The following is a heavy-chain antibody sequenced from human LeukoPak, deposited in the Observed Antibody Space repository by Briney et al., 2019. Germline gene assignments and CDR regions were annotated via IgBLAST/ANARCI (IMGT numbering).Heavy chain of an antibody. V-gene: IGHV4-61*02. J-gene: IGHJ4*02. D-gene: IGHD3-10*01. Sequence: SETLSLTCTVSGGSISSGSYYWSWIRQPAGKGLEWIGRIYTSGSTNYNPSLKSRVTISVDTSKNQFSLKLSSVTAADTAVYYCARAITMVRGVEFDYWGQGTLVTVSS. CDR1: GGSISSGSYY. CDR3: ARAITMVRGVEFDY. CDR2: IYTSGST.